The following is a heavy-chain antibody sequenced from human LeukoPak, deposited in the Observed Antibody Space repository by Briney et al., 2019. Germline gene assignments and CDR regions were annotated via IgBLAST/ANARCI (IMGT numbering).Heavy chain of an antibody. CDR2: ISWNSGSI. D-gene: IGHD1/OR15-1a*01. CDR1: GFTFDDYA. V-gene: IGHV3-9*01. Sequence: GRSLRLSCAASGFTFDDYAMHWVRQAPGKGLEWVSGISWNSGSIGYADSVKGRFTVSRDNAKNSLYLQMNSLRAEDTAVYYCARNKRADIWGQGTMVTVSS. J-gene: IGHJ3*02. CDR3: ARNKRADI.